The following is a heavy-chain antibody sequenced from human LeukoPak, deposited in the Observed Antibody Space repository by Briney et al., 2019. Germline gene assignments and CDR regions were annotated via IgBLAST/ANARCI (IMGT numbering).Heavy chain of an antibody. Sequence: GGPLRLSCAASGFTFSSYEMNWVRQAPGKGLEWVSAISGSGGSTYYADSVKGRFTISRDNSKNTLYLQMNSLRAEDTAVYYCAKDQRLAVAGRFVDYWGQGTLVTVSS. CDR1: GFTFSSYE. D-gene: IGHD6-19*01. J-gene: IGHJ4*02. CDR2: ISGSGGST. V-gene: IGHV3-23*01. CDR3: AKDQRLAVAGRFVDY.